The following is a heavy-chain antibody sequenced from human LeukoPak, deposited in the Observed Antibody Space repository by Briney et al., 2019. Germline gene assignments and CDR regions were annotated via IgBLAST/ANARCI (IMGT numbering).Heavy chain of an antibody. CDR1: GFTFSSYS. J-gene: IGHJ6*03. Sequence: PGGSLRLSCAASGFTFSSYSMNWVRQAPGKGLEWVSYISSSSSYICYADSVKGRFTISRDNAKNSLYLQMNSLRAEDTAVYYCARDLGYSSSWYGGYYYYYMDVWGKGTTVTVSS. D-gene: IGHD6-13*01. CDR3: ARDLGYSSSWYGGYYYYYMDV. CDR2: ISSSSSYI. V-gene: IGHV3-21*05.